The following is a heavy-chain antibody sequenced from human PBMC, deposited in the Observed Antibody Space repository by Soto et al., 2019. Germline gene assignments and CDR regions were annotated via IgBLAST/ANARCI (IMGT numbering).Heavy chain of an antibody. V-gene: IGHV3-33*01. CDR3: ARERYNWNDVAPGAFDF. CDR2: IWFDGSKV. CDR1: GFIFSTYG. D-gene: IGHD1-20*01. J-gene: IGHJ3*01. Sequence: QVQLVESGGGVVQPGRSLRLSCAVSGFIFSTYGMHWARQVPGKGLEWVAVIWFDGSKVYYADSVKGRFTISRDNSEKTLYLQMNSLRVEDTAVYYCARERYNWNDVAPGAFDFWGHGTMVTVSP.